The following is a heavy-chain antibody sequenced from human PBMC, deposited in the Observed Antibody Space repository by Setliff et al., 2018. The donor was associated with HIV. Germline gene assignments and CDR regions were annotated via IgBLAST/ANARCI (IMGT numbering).Heavy chain of an antibody. Sequence: LSLTCSVSGGSIRSGSYYWSWIRQPAGKGLEWIGHIYSTGGTRYNPSLESRLTILVDTSKNQFSLKLKSVTAADTAVYYCARWHPPYGFWEEDYWGQGILVTVSS. CDR2: IYSTGGT. CDR3: ARWHPPYGFWEEDY. V-gene: IGHV4-61*09. D-gene: IGHD3-10*01. CDR1: GGSIRSGSYY. J-gene: IGHJ4*02.